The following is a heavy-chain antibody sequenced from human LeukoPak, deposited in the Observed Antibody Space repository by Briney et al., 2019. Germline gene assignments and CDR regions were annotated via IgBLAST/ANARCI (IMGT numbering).Heavy chain of an antibody. CDR2: IRYGGSNE. CDR3: ASRSSDWYFFDY. D-gene: IGHD6-19*01. Sequence: GGSLRLSCAASGFTFSSYAMSWVRQAPGKGLEWVAFIRYGGSNEYYADSVKGRFTISRDNSKNSLYLQMNSPRAEDTAVYYCASRSSDWYFFDYWGQGTLVTVSS. V-gene: IGHV3-30*02. J-gene: IGHJ4*02. CDR1: GFTFSSYA.